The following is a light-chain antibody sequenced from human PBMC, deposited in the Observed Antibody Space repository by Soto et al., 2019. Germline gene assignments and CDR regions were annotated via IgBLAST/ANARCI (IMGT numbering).Light chain of an antibody. CDR2: DVN. CDR1: SSDIGGYDY. CDR3: TSYASGSSHVV. Sequence: QSVLTQHASVSGSPGQSITLSFTGTSSDIGGYDYVSWYQRHPGKAPKLIIYDVNNRPSGVSNRFSGSKSGNTASLTISGLQAEDEADYYCTSYASGSSHVVFVGGTKLTVL. J-gene: IGLJ2*01. V-gene: IGLV2-14*01.